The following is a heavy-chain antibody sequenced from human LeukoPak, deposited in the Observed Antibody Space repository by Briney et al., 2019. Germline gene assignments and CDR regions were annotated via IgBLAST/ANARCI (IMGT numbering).Heavy chain of an antibody. CDR2: ISYDGSNK. D-gene: IGHD3-3*01. CDR1: GFTFSRYA. V-gene: IGHV3-30*04. CDR3: ARVGAIFGVVNWFDP. Sequence: GGSLRLSCAASGFTFSRYAMHWVRQAPGKGLEWVAVISYDGSNKYYADSVKGRFTISRDNSKNTLYLQMNSLRAEDTAVYYCARVGAIFGVVNWFDPWGQGTLVTVSS. J-gene: IGHJ5*02.